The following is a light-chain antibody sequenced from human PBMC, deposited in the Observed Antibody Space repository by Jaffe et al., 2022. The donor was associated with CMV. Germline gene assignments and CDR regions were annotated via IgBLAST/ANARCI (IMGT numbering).Light chain of an antibody. CDR3: SSHAGSNKRV. CDR2: EVS. V-gene: IGLV2-8*01. Sequence: QSALTQPPSASGSPGQSVTISCTGTSSDVGGSNYVSWYQQHPGKAPKLMIYEVSKRPSGVPDRFSGSKSGNTASLTVSGLQAEDEADYYCSSHAGSNKRVFGTGTKVTVL. CDR1: SSDVGGSNY. J-gene: IGLJ1*01.